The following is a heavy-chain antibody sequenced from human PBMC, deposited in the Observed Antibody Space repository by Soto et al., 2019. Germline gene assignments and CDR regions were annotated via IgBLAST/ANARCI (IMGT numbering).Heavy chain of an antibody. CDR2: VSKSDYT. D-gene: IGHD6-19*01. CDR3: TREDSIIIPAVADF. V-gene: IGHV3-21*01. Sequence: GSLRLSCAVSVFTCTNYGINWVRQAPGKGLEWVSSVSKSDYTYYSESVKGRFTISRDNARNSVSLQMDNLRAEDTAVYYCTREDSIIIPAVADFWGQGTLVTVSS. CDR1: VFTCTNYG. J-gene: IGHJ4*02.